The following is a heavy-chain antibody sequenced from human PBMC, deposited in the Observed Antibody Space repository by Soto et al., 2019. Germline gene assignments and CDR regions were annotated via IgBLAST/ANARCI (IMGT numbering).Heavy chain of an antibody. CDR1: GFTFENYA. D-gene: IGHD6-13*01. V-gene: IGHV3-9*01. CDR2: INWNSAHI. Sequence: EVQLVESGRGSVPPGRSLRLSCAASGFTFENYAMHWVRQAPGKGLEWVSGINWNSAHIGYADSVKGRFTISRDNTRNSVYLQMNSLSVEDTALYYCSTFDAAAAVPVFDVWGQGTMVTVSS. J-gene: IGHJ3*01. CDR3: STFDAAAAVPVFDV.